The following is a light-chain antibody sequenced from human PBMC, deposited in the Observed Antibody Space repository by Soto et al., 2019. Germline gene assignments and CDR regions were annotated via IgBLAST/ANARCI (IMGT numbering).Light chain of an antibody. CDR3: QQANSFPWT. J-gene: IGKJ1*01. V-gene: IGKV1-12*02. Sequence: DIQLTQSPSSVSASVGDRVTVTCRASQGISNWLAWYQQKPGKAPKLLISAASSLQSGVPSRFSGSGSGTDFTLIISSQQPEDFATYYCQQANSFPWTFGQGTKVEIK. CDR1: QGISNW. CDR2: AAS.